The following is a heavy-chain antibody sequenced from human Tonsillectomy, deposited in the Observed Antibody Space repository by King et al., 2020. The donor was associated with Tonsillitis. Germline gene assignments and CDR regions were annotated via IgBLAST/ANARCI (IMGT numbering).Heavy chain of an antibody. CDR1: GGSFSTYT. J-gene: IGHJ4*02. V-gene: IGHV1-69*01. CDR2: IIPISVTT. D-gene: IGHD5-12*01. CDR3: ARVAKTSGYDIYYYDY. Sequence: GQLVQSGAEVKKPGSSVKVSCKASGGSFSTYTINWVRQAPGQGLEWMGGIIPISVTTNYAQKFQGRVTITADESTTPAYMDLSSLTSEDTAVYYCARVAKTSGYDIYYYDYWGQGTLVTVSS.